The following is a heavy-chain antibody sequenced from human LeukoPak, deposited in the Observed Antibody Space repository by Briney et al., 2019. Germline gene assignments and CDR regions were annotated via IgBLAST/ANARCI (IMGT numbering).Heavy chain of an antibody. CDR2: ITPMFGTS. V-gene: IGHV1-69*13. CDR3: ARDSSEFRSLLFH. J-gene: IGHJ1*01. CDR1: GGTFSRHT. D-gene: IGHD1-14*01. Sequence: SVKVSCKASGGTFSRHTISWVRQSPGQGLEGMGGITPMFGTSNYAQKFRGRVTITADESTSTAYVELSSLRSEDTAVYYCARDSSEFRSLLFHWGQGTLVTVSP.